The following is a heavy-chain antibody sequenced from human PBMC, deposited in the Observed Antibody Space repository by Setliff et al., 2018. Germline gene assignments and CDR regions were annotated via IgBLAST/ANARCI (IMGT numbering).Heavy chain of an antibody. V-gene: IGHV4-30-4*08. CDR3: ARANGDFVSHSFDY. CDR2: IYNSGST. CDR1: GVSTSSGDYY. J-gene: IGHJ4*02. D-gene: IGHD4-17*01. Sequence: PSETLSLTCTVSGVSTSSGDYYWSWIRQPPGKGLEWIGYIYNSGSTYYSPSLKSRVSISLDTSNNQFSLKVNSVTAADTAVYYCARANGDFVSHSFDYWGQGTLVTVSS.